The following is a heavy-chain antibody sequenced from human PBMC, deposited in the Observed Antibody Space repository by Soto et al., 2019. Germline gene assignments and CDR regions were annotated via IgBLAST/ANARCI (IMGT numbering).Heavy chain of an antibody. Sequence: QVQLQESGPGLVNPSQTLSLTCTVSGGSISSGGYYWSWIRQHPGKGLEWTGYIYYSGSTYYKPSLERRVTISVDTSKNQFSLKLSSVTAADTAVYYCARVGGINWFDPWGQVTLVTVSS. CDR1: GGSISSGGYY. J-gene: IGHJ5*02. CDR2: IYYSGST. CDR3: ARVGGINWFDP. D-gene: IGHD1-20*01. V-gene: IGHV4-31*03.